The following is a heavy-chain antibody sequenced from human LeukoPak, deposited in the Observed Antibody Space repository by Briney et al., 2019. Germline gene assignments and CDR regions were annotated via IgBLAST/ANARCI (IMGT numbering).Heavy chain of an antibody. CDR2: ISYSGNT. CDR3: ARHCCSGPAKRVFDI. V-gene: IGHV4-39*01. CDR1: GGSIISSDYH. Sequence: SETLSLTCTVSGGSIISSDYHWGWVRRPPGKGLEWIGTISYSGNTDYNPSLRSRVTISVDTSNNQFSLGLGSVTAADTAVYHCARHCCSGPAKRVFDIWGQGTMVTVSS. J-gene: IGHJ3*02. D-gene: IGHD2-15*01.